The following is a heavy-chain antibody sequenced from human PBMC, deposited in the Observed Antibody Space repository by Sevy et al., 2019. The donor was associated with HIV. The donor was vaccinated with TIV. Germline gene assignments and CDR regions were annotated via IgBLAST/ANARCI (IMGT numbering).Heavy chain of an antibody. CDR1: GGSFSGYY. D-gene: IGHD3-22*01. CDR2: INHSGST. J-gene: IGHJ6*02. CDR3: ARDYYDSSGYYAVTYYYYGMDV. Sequence: SETLSLTCAVYGGSFSGYYWSWISQPPGKGLEWIGEINHSGSTNYNPSLKSRVTISVDTSKNQFSLKLSSVTAADTAVYYCARDYYDSSGYYAVTYYYYGMDVWGQGTTVTVSS. V-gene: IGHV4-34*01.